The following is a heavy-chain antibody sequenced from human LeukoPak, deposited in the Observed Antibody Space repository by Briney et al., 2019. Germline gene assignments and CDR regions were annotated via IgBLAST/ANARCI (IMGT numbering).Heavy chain of an antibody. Sequence: PGGSLTLSRAASVFSVGAKYMNWVRQAAGKGLEWISILYSGGDTYYADSVKGRFTISRDNSRNTLSLQMNSLRVEDTAVYYCARGGDHYHLNFVLWCRGTLVTVSS. CDR1: VFSVGAKY. D-gene: IGHD3-10*01. CDR3: ARGGDHYHLNFVL. V-gene: IGHV3-53*01. CDR2: LYSGGDT. J-gene: IGHJ2*01.